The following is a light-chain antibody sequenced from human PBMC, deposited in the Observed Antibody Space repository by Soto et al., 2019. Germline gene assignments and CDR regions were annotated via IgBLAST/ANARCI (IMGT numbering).Light chain of an antibody. CDR1: RSEIGAYDY. V-gene: IGLV2-14*03. CDR3: SSYTSSSTRV. J-gene: IGLJ1*01. CDR2: EVS. Sequence: QSSLAQTVFVSGSSCRSIAISSTSPRSEIGAYDYVSWYQQFPDKPPKLIIYEVSHRPSGVSDRFSGSKSVNTATLTISRLQAEDEADYYCSSYTSSSTRVFGTGT.